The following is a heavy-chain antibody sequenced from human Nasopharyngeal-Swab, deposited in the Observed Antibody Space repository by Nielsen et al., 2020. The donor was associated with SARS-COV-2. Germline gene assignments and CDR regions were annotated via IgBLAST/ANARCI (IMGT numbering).Heavy chain of an antibody. D-gene: IGHD1-20*01. CDR1: GYILSELS. V-gene: IGHV1-24*01. CDR2: FDPEDGET. Sequence: ASVKVSCKVSGYILSELSMHWVRQAPGKGLEWMGGFDPEDGETIYAQKFQGRVTMTEDTFTDTAYMELSRLRSEDTAVYYCASRLDRYKWNDVNLDAFDIWGQGTMVTVSS. J-gene: IGHJ3*02. CDR3: ASRLDRYKWNDVNLDAFDI.